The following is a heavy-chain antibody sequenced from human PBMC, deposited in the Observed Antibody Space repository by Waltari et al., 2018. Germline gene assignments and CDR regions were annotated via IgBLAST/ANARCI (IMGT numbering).Heavy chain of an antibody. J-gene: IGHJ4*02. CDR3: ARGDSSAYLDN. V-gene: IGHV3-30*02. D-gene: IGHD3-22*01. CDR2: IRYDGHNK. Sequence: QVQLVESGGGVVQPGGSPTLSCAAPGFIFGSHGMHWVRQAPGKGLEWVAFIRYDGHNKYYADSVKGRCTISRDNPKNTLYLQMDSLGPEDTALYYCARGDSSAYLDNWGQGTQVTVSS. CDR1: GFIFGSHG.